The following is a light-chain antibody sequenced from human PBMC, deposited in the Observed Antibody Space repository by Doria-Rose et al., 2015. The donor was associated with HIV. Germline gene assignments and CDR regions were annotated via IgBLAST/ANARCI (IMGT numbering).Light chain of an antibody. Sequence: QSVVTQPPSASGTPGQRVAISCSGSSSNIGRNTVSWYRHLPGTAPKLLIYDNNHRPSGVPDRFSGSKSGTPASLAISGLQSEDETDYYCATWDDSLNGPVFGGGTKLTVI. CDR1: SSNIGRNT. J-gene: IGLJ3*02. CDR3: ATWDDSLNGPV. V-gene: IGLV1-44*01. CDR2: DNN.